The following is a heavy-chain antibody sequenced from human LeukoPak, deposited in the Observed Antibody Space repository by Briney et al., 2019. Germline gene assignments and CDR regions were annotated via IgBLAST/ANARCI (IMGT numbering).Heavy chain of an antibody. CDR3: ARVVSDSYDSSGYLLDY. V-gene: IGHV1-46*01. Sequence: GASVKVSCKASGYXFTSYYIHCVRQAPGQGLEWMGIINPSDGSTTYAQKFQGRVTMTRDTSTSTVYMELSSLRSEDTAVYYCARVVSDSYDSSGYLLDYWGQGTLVTVSS. CDR2: INPSDGST. CDR1: GYXFTSYY. J-gene: IGHJ4*02. D-gene: IGHD3-22*01.